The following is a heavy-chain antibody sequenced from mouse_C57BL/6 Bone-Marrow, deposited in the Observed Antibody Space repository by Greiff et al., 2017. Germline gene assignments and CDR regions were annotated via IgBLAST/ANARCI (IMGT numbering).Heavy chain of an antibody. V-gene: IGHV1-81*01. Sequence: QVQLQQSGAELARPGASVKLSCKASGYTFTRYGISWVKQRPGQGLEWIGEIYPRSGNTYYNEKFKGKATLTADKSSSTAYMELRSLTSEDSAVYFCARGRITTVVAQFAYWGQGTLVTVSA. J-gene: IGHJ3*01. CDR2: IYPRSGNT. CDR1: GYTFTRYG. D-gene: IGHD1-1*01. CDR3: ARGRITTVVAQFAY.